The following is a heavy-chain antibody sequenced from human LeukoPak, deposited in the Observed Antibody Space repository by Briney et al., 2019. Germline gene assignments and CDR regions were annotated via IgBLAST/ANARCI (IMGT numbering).Heavy chain of an antibody. D-gene: IGHD3-22*01. Sequence: RGSLRLSCAASGFTFSSSGMHWVRQAPGKGLEWVAGMSYDGSNKYYADSVKDRFTISRDNSKNTLYLQMNSPRAEDTAVYYCAKAPDSTGYYFQDYWGRGTLVTVSS. V-gene: IGHV3-30*18. CDR2: MSYDGSNK. J-gene: IGHJ4*02. CDR1: GFTFSSSG. CDR3: AKAPDSTGYYFQDY.